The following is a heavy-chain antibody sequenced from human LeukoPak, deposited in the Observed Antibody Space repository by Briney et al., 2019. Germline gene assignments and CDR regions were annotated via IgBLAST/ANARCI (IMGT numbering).Heavy chain of an antibody. D-gene: IGHD6-19*01. CDR2: IYYSGST. Sequence: SETLSLTCTVSGGSISSYYWSWIRQPPGKGLEWIGYIYYSGSTNYNPSLKSRVTISVDTSKNQFSLKLSSVTAADTAVYYCARGGRGAMAGTLAYWYFDLWGRGTLVTVSS. CDR3: ARGGRGAMAGTLAYWYFDL. CDR1: GGSISSYY. J-gene: IGHJ2*01. V-gene: IGHV4-59*01.